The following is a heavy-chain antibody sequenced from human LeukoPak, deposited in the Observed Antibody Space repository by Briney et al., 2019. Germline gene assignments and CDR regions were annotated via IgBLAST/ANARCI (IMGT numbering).Heavy chain of an antibody. CDR3: ARIGHEDYYFDY. J-gene: IGHJ4*02. CDR2: INPSGST. Sequence: PSETLSLTCAVYGESLSAYYWNWIRQSPGEGLEWIGEINPSGSTNYNPSLKSRVTISVDTSKNQFSLKLSSVTAADTAVYYCARIGHEDYYFDYWGQGTLVTVSS. V-gene: IGHV4-34*01. CDR1: GESLSAYY.